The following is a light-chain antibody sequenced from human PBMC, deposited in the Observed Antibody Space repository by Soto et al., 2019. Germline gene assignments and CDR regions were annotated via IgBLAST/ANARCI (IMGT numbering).Light chain of an antibody. CDR1: QSVSSN. J-gene: IGKJ2*01. CDR2: GAS. Sequence: EIVMTQSPATLSVSPGERATLSCWASQSVSSNLAWYQQKPGQAPRLLIYGASTRATGIPARFSGSGSGTKFTLTISSLQSEDFAVYYCQQYNNWPPYTFGQGTKLEIK. CDR3: QQYNNWPPYT. V-gene: IGKV3-15*01.